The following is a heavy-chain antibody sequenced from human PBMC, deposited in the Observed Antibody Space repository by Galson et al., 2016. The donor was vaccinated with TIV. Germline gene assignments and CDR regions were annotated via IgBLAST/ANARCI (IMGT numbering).Heavy chain of an antibody. CDR2: ISHDGNNK. J-gene: IGHJ4*02. CDR3: TRDGRGNWKYVDYFDY. CDR1: GFTVSTNY. D-gene: IGHD1-7*01. V-gene: IGHV3-30*03. Sequence: SLRLSCAASGFTVSTNYMSWVRQAPGKGLEWVAIISHDGNNKDFADSVEGRFTISRDSSKNTVFLQMNSLRLEDTAVYYCTRDGRGNWKYVDYFDYWGPGTVVTVSS.